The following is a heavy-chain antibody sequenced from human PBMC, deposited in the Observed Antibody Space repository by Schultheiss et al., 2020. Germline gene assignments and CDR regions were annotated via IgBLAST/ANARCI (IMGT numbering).Heavy chain of an antibody. CDR2: ISGSGGST. V-gene: IGHV3-23*01. CDR1: GFTFSSYA. Sequence: SCAASGFTFSSYAMNWVRQAPGKGLEWVSAISGSGGSTYYADSVKGRFTISRDNSKNTLYLQMFSLRAEDTAVYYCAKDVDIAVAGPEDYWGQGTLVTVSS. D-gene: IGHD6-19*01. J-gene: IGHJ4*02. CDR3: AKDVDIAVAGPEDY.